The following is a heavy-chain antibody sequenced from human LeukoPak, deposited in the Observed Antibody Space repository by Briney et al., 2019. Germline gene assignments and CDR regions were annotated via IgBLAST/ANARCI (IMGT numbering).Heavy chain of an antibody. Sequence: PSETLSLTCTVSGGSISSGSYYWSWIRQPAGKGLEWIGRIYTSGSTNYNPSLKSRVTISVDTSKNQFSLKLSSVTAADTAVYYCARDLGRDAFDIWGQGTMVTVSS. D-gene: IGHD7-27*01. J-gene: IGHJ3*02. CDR1: GGSISSGSYY. CDR2: IYTSGST. CDR3: ARDLGRDAFDI. V-gene: IGHV4-61*02.